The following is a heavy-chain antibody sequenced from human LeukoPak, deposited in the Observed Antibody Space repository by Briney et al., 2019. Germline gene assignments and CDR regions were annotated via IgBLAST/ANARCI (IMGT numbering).Heavy chain of an antibody. Sequence: SVKVSCKASGCTFSSYAISWVRQAPGQGLEWMGRIIPILGIANYAQKFQGRVTITADKSTSTAYMELSSLRSEDTAVYYCASVSVGVGGKGYYFDYWGQGTLVTVSS. D-gene: IGHD1-26*01. CDR3: ASVSVGVGGKGYYFDY. CDR1: GCTFSSYA. J-gene: IGHJ4*02. CDR2: IIPILGIA. V-gene: IGHV1-69*04.